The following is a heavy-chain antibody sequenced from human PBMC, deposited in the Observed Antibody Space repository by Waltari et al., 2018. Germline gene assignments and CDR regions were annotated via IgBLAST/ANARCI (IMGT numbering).Heavy chain of an antibody. CDR3: AREFRGVVPAVSYGAYYYYGMDV. V-gene: IGHV4-59*01. Sequence: QVQLQESGPGLVKPSETLSLTCTVSGGSISSYYWSWIRQPTGKGLEWIGYIYYSGSTNYNPSLKRRVTISVDPSKNQFSLKLSSVTAVDTAVYYCAREFRGVVPAVSYGAYYYYGMDVWGQGTTVTVSS. CDR1: GGSISSYY. CDR2: IYYSGST. D-gene: IGHD2-2*01. J-gene: IGHJ6*02.